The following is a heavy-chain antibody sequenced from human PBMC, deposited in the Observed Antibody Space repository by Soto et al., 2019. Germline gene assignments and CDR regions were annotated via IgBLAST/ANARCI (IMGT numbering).Heavy chain of an antibody. CDR1: GGTFSSYG. CDR3: ATAVEQSYYYYGMDV. V-gene: IGHV1-69*12. Sequence: QVQLVQSGAEVKKPGSSVKVSCKASGGTFSSYGISWVRQAPGQGLEWMGGIIPIFGTANYAQKFQGRVTITADESTSTAYMELSRLSSEDTAVYYCATAVEQSYYYYGMDVWGKGTTVTVSS. J-gene: IGHJ6*04. CDR2: IIPIFGTA.